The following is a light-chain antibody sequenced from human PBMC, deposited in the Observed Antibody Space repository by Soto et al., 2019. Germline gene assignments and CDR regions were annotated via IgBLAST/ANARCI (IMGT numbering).Light chain of an antibody. CDR3: QSFDSRLSAPV. J-gene: IGLJ2*01. Sequence: QAVATQPPSVSGAPGQRVTISCTGTSSNIGAGYDVHWYQHLPGTAPKLLIYGNTIRPSGVPDRFSGSKSGTSASLAITGLQAEDEADYYCQSFDSRLSAPVFGGGTKLTVL. CDR1: SSNIGAGYD. CDR2: GNT. V-gene: IGLV1-40*01.